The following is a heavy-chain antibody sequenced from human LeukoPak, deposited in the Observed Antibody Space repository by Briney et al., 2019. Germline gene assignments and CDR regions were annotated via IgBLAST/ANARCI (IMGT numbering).Heavy chain of an antibody. V-gene: IGHV3-74*01. CDR2: INSDGSST. CDR3: ARDYEGSMLGLDP. J-gene: IGHJ5*02. CDR1: GFTFSSYV. Sequence: PGGSLRLSCAASGFTFSSYVMSWVRQAPGKGLVWVSRINSDGSSTSYADSVKGRFTISRDNAKNTLYLQMNSLRAEDTAVYYCARDYEGSMLGLDPWGQGTLVTVSS. D-gene: IGHD2-8*01.